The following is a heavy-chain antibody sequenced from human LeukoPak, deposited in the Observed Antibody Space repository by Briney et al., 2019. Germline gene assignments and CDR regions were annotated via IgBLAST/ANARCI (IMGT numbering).Heavy chain of an antibody. CDR1: GGSISSSSYY. V-gene: IGHV4-39*07. CDR2: IYYSGST. CDR3: ARVAPPYYDILTGYDNAFDI. D-gene: IGHD3-9*01. J-gene: IGHJ3*02. Sequence: SETLSLTCTVSGGSISSSSYYWGWIRQPPGKGLEWIGSIYYSGSTYYNPSLKSRVTISVDTSKNQFSLKLSSVTAADTAVYYCARVAPPYYDILTGYDNAFDIWGQGTMVTVSS.